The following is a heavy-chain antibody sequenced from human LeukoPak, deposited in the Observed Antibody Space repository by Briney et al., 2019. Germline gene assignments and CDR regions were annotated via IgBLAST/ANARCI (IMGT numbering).Heavy chain of an antibody. V-gene: IGHV1-69*01. CDR3: ARVTVTGIAVAGTSFDP. CDR1: GGTFNIYA. D-gene: IGHD6-19*01. Sequence: GSSVTVSFKASGGTFNIYAMSWVRQAPGQGLEWMGGIIPIFGTANYAQKFQGRVTITADESTSTAYMELSSLRSEDTAVYYCARVTVTGIAVAGTSFDPWGQGTLVTVSS. CDR2: IIPIFGTA. J-gene: IGHJ5*02.